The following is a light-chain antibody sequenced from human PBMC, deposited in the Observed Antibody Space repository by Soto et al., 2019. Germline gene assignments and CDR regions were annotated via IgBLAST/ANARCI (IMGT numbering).Light chain of an antibody. J-gene: IGLJ1*01. CDR3: YSYTSSSTYV. CDR1: SSDVGGYNY. V-gene: IGLV2-14*03. Sequence: LTQPASVSGSPRQSITISCTGTSSDVGGYNYVSWYQQHPAKAPKVMIYDVSNRPSGVSNRFSGSKSGNTASLTISGLQAEDEADYYCYSYTSSSTYVFGTGTKVTVL. CDR2: DVS.